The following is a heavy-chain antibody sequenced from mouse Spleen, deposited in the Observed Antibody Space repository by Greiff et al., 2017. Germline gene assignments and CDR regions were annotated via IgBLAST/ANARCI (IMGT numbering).Heavy chain of an antibody. J-gene: IGHJ4*01. CDR3: ANYYGSSYDYAMDY. Sequence: QVQLKQSGPSLVQPSQSLSITCTVSGFSLTSYGVHWVRQSPGKGLEWLGVIWRGGSTDYNAAFMSRLSITKDNSKSQVFFKMNSLQADDTAIYYCANYYGSSYDYAMDYWGQGTSVTVSS. V-gene: IGHV2-5-1*01. D-gene: IGHD1-1*01. CDR1: GFSLTSYG. CDR2: IWRGGST.